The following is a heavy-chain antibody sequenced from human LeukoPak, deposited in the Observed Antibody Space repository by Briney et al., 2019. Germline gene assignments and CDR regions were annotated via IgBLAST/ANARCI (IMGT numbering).Heavy chain of an antibody. CDR3: ARSITMVRGAPIDP. CDR2: ISYDGSNK. J-gene: IGHJ5*02. V-gene: IGHV3-30-3*01. CDR1: GFTFSSYA. D-gene: IGHD3-10*01. Sequence: QPGGSLRLSCAASGFTFSSYAMHWVRQAPGKGLEWVAVISYDGSNKYYADSVKGRFTISRDNSKNTLYLQMNSLRAEDTAVYYCARSITMVRGAPIDPWGQGTLVTVSS.